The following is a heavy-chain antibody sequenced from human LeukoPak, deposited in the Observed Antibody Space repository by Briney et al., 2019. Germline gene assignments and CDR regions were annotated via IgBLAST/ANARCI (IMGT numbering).Heavy chain of an antibody. J-gene: IGHJ4*02. V-gene: IGHV4-59*08. CDR1: GGSISGYA. CDR3: ARHKGITGNLRHFDY. Sequence: SEALSLTCIVSGGSISGYAWSWIRQPPGKGLEWIGFLYHSGGTNYSPPFKSRVTMSVDTSKNQFSLKLSSVTAADTAVYYCARHKGITGNLRHFDYWGQGTLVTVSS. CDR2: LYHSGGT. D-gene: IGHD1-20*01.